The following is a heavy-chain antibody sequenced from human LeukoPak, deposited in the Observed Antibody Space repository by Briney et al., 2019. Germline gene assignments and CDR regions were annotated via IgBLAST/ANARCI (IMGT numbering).Heavy chain of an antibody. J-gene: IGHJ4*02. Sequence: PGGSLRLFCAASGFTFSSYAMNWVRQAPGKGLEWVSTISGSGDSTNYADSVKGRFTISRDKSKNTLYLQMSSLRADDTAMYYCAKLIVGARSLFDFRGQGILVTVSS. D-gene: IGHD1-26*01. V-gene: IGHV3-23*01. CDR3: AKLIVGARSLFDF. CDR1: GFTFSSYA. CDR2: ISGSGDST.